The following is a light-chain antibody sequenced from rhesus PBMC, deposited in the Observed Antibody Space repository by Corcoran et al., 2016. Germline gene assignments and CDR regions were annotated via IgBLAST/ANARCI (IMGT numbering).Light chain of an antibody. CDR1: QGISSW. V-gene: IGKV1-22*01. J-gene: IGKJ2*01. Sequence: DIQMTQSPSSLSASVGDKVTITCRASQGISSWLAWDQQQPGKAPKILIYKAYSLQIGVPSRFSGSGSGTDCTLTISSLQPEDFATYYGLQYSSSPYSFGQGTKVEIK. CDR3: LQYSSSPYS. CDR2: KAY.